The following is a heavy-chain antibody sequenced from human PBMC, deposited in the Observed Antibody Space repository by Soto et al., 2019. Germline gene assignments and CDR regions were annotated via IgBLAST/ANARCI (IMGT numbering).Heavy chain of an antibody. CDR3: ARTPIFGEVSDH. CDR2: ISAYNGNT. Sequence: QVQLVQSGAEVKKPGASVKVSCKASGYTFTSYGISLVRQAPGQGLEWMGWISAYNGNTNYAQKLQGRVTMTTDTSTSTAYMELRSMRSHDTAVFYWARTPIFGEVSDHWGQAPLITVSS. D-gene: IGHD3-3*02. J-gene: IGHJ4*02. CDR1: GYTFTSYG. V-gene: IGHV1-18*01.